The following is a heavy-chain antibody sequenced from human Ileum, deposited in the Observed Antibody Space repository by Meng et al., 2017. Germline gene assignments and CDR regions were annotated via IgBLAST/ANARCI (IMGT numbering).Heavy chain of an antibody. V-gene: IGHV4-31*03. Sequence: QVQPPESGPGLGKPSQTLSLPGTVSGGSISSGGYYWGWIRQHPGKGLEWIGYIFYSGSTYYNSSLKSRINISVDTSKNQFSLKVSSVTAADTAVYYCARVRRGLGLRFDPWGQGTLVTVFS. CDR3: ARVRRGLGLRFDP. D-gene: IGHD3/OR15-3a*01. CDR2: IFYSGST. CDR1: GGSISSGGYY. J-gene: IGHJ5*02.